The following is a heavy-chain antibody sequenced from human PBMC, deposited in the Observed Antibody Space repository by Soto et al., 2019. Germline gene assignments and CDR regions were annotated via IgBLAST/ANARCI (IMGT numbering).Heavy chain of an antibody. CDR1: GGSFSGYY. CDR3: AREDILTGHNWFDS. D-gene: IGHD3-9*01. J-gene: IGHJ5*01. CDR2: INHSGST. Sequence: SETLSLTCAVYGGSFSGYYWSWIRQPPGKGLEWIGEINHSGSTNYNPSLKSRVTISVDTSKNQFSLKLSSVTAADTAVYYCAREDILTGHNWFDSWGQGTLVTVSS. V-gene: IGHV4-34*01.